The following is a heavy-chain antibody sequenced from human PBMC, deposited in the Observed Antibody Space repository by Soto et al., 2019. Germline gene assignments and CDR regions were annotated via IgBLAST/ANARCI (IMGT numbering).Heavy chain of an antibody. CDR1: GGSITRRSSY. CDR3: ATTRGLAVGGSFDY. CDR2: FYDGNT. V-gene: IGHV4-39*01. J-gene: IGHJ4*02. D-gene: IGHD3-10*01. Sequence: SETLSLTCIVSGGSITRRSSYWAWIRQPPGKGLEWVGTFYDGNTYHNPSLRSRITIAVDTSKNQFSLKLNSVAAADTAFYYCATTRGLAVGGSFDYWGQGMLVTVSS.